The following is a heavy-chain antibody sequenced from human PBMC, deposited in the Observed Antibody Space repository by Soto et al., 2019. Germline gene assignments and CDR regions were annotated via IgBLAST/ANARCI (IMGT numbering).Heavy chain of an antibody. J-gene: IGHJ3*02. CDR3: AKDYDILTGYADAFDI. CDR1: GFTFSSDI. D-gene: IGHD3-9*01. Sequence: GGALRLSCAASGFTFSSDIKNWGRQAPGKGLEWVSTISSSGGSTYYADSVKGRFTISRDNSKNTLYLQMNSLRAEDTAVYYCAKDYDILTGYADAFDIWGQGTMVTVSS. CDR2: ISSSGGST. V-gene: IGHV3-23*01.